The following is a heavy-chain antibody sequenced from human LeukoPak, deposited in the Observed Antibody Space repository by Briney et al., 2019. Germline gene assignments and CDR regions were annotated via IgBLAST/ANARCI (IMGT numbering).Heavy chain of an antibody. Sequence: GGSLRLSCAASGFTFSSYSMNWVRQAPGKGLEWVSYISSSSSTIYYADSVKGRFTISRDNAKNTLYLQMNSLRAEDTAVYYCARGERYFDWLPLVVYWGQGTLVTVSS. J-gene: IGHJ4*02. D-gene: IGHD3-9*01. CDR1: GFTFSSYS. V-gene: IGHV3-48*04. CDR3: ARGERYFDWLPLVVY. CDR2: ISSSSSTI.